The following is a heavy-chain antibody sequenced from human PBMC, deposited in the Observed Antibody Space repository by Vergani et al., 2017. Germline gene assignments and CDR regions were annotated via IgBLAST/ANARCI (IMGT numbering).Heavy chain of an antibody. J-gene: IGHJ4*02. D-gene: IGHD1-26*01. CDR2: IIPILGIA. V-gene: IGHV1-69*04. CDR1: GGTFSSYA. Sequence: QVQLVQSGAEVKKPGASVKVSCKASGGTFSSYAISWVRQAPGQGLEWMGRIIPILGIANYAQKFQGRVTSTADKSTSTAYMELSSLRSEDTAVYYCARVGRSGRDFDYWGQGTLVTVSS. CDR3: ARVGRSGRDFDY.